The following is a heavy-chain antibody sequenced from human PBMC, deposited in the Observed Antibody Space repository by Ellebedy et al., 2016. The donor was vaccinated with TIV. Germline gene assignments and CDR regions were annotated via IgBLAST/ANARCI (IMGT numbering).Heavy chain of an antibody. V-gene: IGHV3-72*01. J-gene: IGHJ4*02. Sequence: GESLKISXAASGFTFSRSGMSWVRQAPGKGLEWVGRSRNKADSYTTQYAASVKGRFTISRDDSKNSLYLQMNSLKAEDTAVYFCARYYVASFDYWGQGTLVTVSS. CDR1: GFTFSRSG. D-gene: IGHD3-10*02. CDR2: SRNKADSYTT. CDR3: ARYYVASFDY.